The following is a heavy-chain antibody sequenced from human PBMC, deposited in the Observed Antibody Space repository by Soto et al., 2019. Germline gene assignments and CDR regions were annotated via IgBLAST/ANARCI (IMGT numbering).Heavy chain of an antibody. V-gene: IGHV1-24*01. CDR1: GYTLTELS. D-gene: IGHD4-17*01. CDR3: ATDTYGGGIVDY. CDR2: FDPEDGET. Sequence: ASVKVSCKVSGYTLTELSMHWVRQAPGKGLEWMGGFDPEDGETIYAQKFQGRVTMTEDTSTDTAYMELSSLRSEDTAVYYCATDTYGGGIVDYWGQGTLVTVSS. J-gene: IGHJ4*02.